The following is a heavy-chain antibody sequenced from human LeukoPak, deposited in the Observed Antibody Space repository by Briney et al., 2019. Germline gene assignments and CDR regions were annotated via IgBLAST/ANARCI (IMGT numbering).Heavy chain of an antibody. CDR2: FDPEDGET. J-gene: IGHJ4*02. D-gene: IGHD2-2*01. CDR1: GYTLTELS. V-gene: IGHV1-24*01. CDR3: ATGVRLYCSSTSCQSPFDY. Sequence: ASVKVSCKVSGYTLTELSMHWVRQAPGKGLEWMGGFDPEDGETIYAQKFQGRVTMTEDTSTDTAYMELSSLRSEDTAVYNCATGVRLYCSSTSCQSPFDYWGQGTLVTVSS.